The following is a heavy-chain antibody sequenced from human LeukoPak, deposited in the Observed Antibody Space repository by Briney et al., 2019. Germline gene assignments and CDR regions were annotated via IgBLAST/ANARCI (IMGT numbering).Heavy chain of an antibody. J-gene: IGHJ5*02. CDR3: ARDGYDSSGYYWPLDP. D-gene: IGHD3-22*01. Sequence: TGGSLRLSCAASGFTFSSYSMNWVRQAPGKGLEWVSYISSSSSTIYYADSVKGRFTISRDNAKNSLYLQMNSLRAEDTAVYYCARDGYDSSGYYWPLDPWGQGTLVTVSS. CDR2: ISSSSSTI. V-gene: IGHV3-48*04. CDR1: GFTFSSYS.